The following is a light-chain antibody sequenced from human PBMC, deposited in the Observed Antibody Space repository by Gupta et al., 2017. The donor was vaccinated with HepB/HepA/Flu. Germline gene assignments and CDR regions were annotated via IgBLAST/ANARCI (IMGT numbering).Light chain of an antibody. CDR3: QQFNSYPIT. CDR1: QDINSY. J-gene: IGKJ5*01. V-gene: IGKV1-9*01. CDR2: SAS. Sequence: DIQLPQSPSFLSASVGDRVTITCRASQDINSYLIWYQQKPGKAPTLLIYSASTLQGGVPSRFSGSGSGTEFTLTISSLQPEDFATYYCQQFNSYPITFGQGTRLDIK.